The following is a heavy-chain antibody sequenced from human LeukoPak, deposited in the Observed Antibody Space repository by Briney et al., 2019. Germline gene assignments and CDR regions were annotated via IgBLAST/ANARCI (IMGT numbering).Heavy chain of an antibody. J-gene: IGHJ3*02. CDR2: IIPMSDTA. CDR1: GGTFNSYA. Sequence: GASVKVSCKASGGTFNSYAISWVRQAPGQGLEWMGGIIPMSDTANYPQKFRGRLTITADIPTSTVYMELSSLRSEDTAVYYCAREDDTGRYMGDYAFDIWGQGTMVTVSS. D-gene: IGHD1-1*01. V-gene: IGHV1-69*06. CDR3: AREDDTGRYMGDYAFDI.